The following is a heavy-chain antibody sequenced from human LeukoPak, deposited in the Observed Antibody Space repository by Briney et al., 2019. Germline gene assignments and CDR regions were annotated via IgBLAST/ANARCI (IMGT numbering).Heavy chain of an antibody. V-gene: IGHV1-69*05. D-gene: IGHD3-22*01. J-gene: IGHJ3*02. CDR2: IIPIFGTA. Sequence: ASVKVSCKASGGTFSSYAISWVRQAPGQGLEWMGRIIPIFGTANYAQKFQGRVTITTDESTSTAYMELSSLRSEDTAVYYCAREGGVEGLITMIVVGSLYASDIWGQGTMVTVSS. CDR1: GGTFSSYA. CDR3: AREGGVEGLITMIVVGSLYASDI.